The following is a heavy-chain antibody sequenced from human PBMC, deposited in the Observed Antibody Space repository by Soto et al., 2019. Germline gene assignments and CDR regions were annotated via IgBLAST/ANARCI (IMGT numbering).Heavy chain of an antibody. CDR1: GGSFSGYY. Sequence: SETLSLTCAVYGGSFSGYYWSWIRQPPGKGLEWIGEINHSGSTNYNPSLKSRVTISVDTSKNQFSLKLSSVTAADTAVYYCARGRITIFGVVIYSYYYYGMDVWGQGTTVTVSS. V-gene: IGHV4-34*01. J-gene: IGHJ6*02. CDR3: ARGRITIFGVVIYSYYYYGMDV. D-gene: IGHD3-3*01. CDR2: INHSGST.